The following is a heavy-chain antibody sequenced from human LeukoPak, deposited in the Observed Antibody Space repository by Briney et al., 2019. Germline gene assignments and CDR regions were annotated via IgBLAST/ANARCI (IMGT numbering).Heavy chain of an antibody. CDR2: ISAYNGNT. CDR1: GYTFTSYG. Sequence: ASVKVSCKASGYTFTSYGISWVRQAPGQGLEWMGWISAYNGNTNYAQKLQGRITMTTDTSTSTAYMELRSLRSDDTAAYYCARDLYDYGDYVDWGQGTLVTVSS. D-gene: IGHD4-17*01. J-gene: IGHJ4*02. V-gene: IGHV1-18*01. CDR3: ARDLYDYGDYVD.